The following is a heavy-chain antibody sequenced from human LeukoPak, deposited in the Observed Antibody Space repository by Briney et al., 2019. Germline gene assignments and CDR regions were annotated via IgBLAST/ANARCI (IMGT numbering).Heavy chain of an antibody. CDR2: TYYRSKWYN. D-gene: IGHD6-19*01. J-gene: IGHJ6*03. CDR1: GDSVSSNSAA. V-gene: IGHV6-1*01. CDR3: AREMGSGWSSYYYYYMDV. Sequence: SQTLSLTCAISGDSVSSNSAAWNWIRQSPSRGLEWLGRTYYRSKWYNDYAVSVKSRITINPDTPKNQFSLQLNSVTPKDTAVYYCAREMGSGWSSYYYYYMDVWSKGTTVTVSS.